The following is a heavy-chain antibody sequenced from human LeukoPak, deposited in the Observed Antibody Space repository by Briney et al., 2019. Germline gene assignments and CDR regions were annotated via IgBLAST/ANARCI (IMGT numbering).Heavy chain of an antibody. CDR3: ARESCGIAAAGRGDGFGP. J-gene: IGHJ5*02. V-gene: IGHV4-59*01. CDR2: IYYSGST. D-gene: IGHD6-13*01. CDR1: GGSISSYY. Sequence: SETLSLTCTVSGGSISSYYWSWLRQPPGKGLEWIRYIYYSGSTNYNPSLKSRVTISVDSSKNQFSLKLSSVTGADTAVYYCARESCGIAAAGRGDGFGPWGQGTLVTVSS.